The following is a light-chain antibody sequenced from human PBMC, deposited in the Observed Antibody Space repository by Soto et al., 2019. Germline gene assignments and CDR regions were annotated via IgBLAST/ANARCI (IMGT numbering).Light chain of an antibody. V-gene: IGLV2-11*01. CDR1: SSDVGGYNY. CDR3: GTWDSSLSSVV. CDR2: DVS. Sequence: QSVLTQPRSVSGSPGQSVTISCTGISSDVGGYNYVSWYQQHPGKAPKLMIYDVSKRPSGIPDRFSGSKSGTSATLGITGLQTGDEADYYCGTWDSSLSSVVFGGGTKVTVL. J-gene: IGLJ2*01.